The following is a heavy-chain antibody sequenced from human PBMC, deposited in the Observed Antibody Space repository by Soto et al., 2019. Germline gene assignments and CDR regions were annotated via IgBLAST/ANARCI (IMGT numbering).Heavy chain of an antibody. V-gene: IGHV3-23*01. Sequence: GGSLRLSCAASGFTFSSYAMSWVRQAPGKGLEWVSAISGSGGSTYYADSVKGRFTISRDNSKNTLYLQMNSLRAEDTAVYYCAKDPYYDFWSGPIFDYWGQGTLVTVSS. J-gene: IGHJ4*02. CDR2: ISGSGGST. D-gene: IGHD3-3*01. CDR1: GFTFSSYA. CDR3: AKDPYYDFWSGPIFDY.